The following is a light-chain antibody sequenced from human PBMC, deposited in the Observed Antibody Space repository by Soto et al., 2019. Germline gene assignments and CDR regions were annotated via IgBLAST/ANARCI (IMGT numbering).Light chain of an antibody. CDR3: QQYGNAPQT. CDR1: QSVSSSY. J-gene: IGKJ1*01. V-gene: IGKV3-20*01. Sequence: EIVLTQSPGTLSLSPGERATLSCRASQSVSSSYLAWYQQKPGQAPRLLIYGASSSATGIPDRFSGSGSGRDFSLTISRLEAEDFALYYCQQYGNAPQTFGQGTKVEVK. CDR2: GAS.